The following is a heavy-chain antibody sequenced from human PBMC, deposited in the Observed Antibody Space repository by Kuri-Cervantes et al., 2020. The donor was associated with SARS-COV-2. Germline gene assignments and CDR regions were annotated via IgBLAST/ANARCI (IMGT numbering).Heavy chain of an antibody. D-gene: IGHD6-6*01. V-gene: IGHV3-30-3*01. CDR2: ISYDGSNK. J-gene: IGHJ4*02. CDR1: GFTFSSYA. CDR3: ARVRDKYSSSSPLDY. Sequence: GESLKISCAASGFTFSSYAMHWVRQAPGKGLEWVAVISYDGSNKYYADSVKGRFTISRDNSKNTLYLQRNSLRAEDTAVYYCARVRDKYSSSSPLDYWGQGTLVTVSS.